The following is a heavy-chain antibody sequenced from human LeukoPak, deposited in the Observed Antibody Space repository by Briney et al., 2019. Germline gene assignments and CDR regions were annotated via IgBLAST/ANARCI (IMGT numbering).Heavy chain of an antibody. J-gene: IGHJ5*02. V-gene: IGHV1-2*02. D-gene: IGHD5-18*01. Sequence: ASVKVSCKASGYTFTGYYMHWVRQAPGQGLEWMGWINPNSGGTNYAQKFQGRVTMTRDTSISTAYMELSSLRSEDTAVYYCARDDRGYSYGYPSWGQGTLVTVSS. CDR2: INPNSGGT. CDR3: ARDDRGYSYGYPS. CDR1: GYTFTGYY.